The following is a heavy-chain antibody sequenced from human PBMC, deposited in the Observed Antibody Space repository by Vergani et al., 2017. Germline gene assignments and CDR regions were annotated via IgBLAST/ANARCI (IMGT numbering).Heavy chain of an antibody. V-gene: IGHV4-30-4*08. J-gene: IGHJ4*02. CDR2: IYYSGST. Sequence: QVQLQESGPGLVKPSQTLSLTCTVSGGSISSGDYYWSWIRQPPGKGLEWIGYIYYSGSTYYNPSLKSRVTRPVDTSKNQFSLKLSSVTAADTAVYYCARGNSGGYYDSSGLIDYWGQGTLVTVSS. CDR3: ARGNSGGYYDSSGLIDY. CDR1: GGSISSGDYY. D-gene: IGHD3-22*01.